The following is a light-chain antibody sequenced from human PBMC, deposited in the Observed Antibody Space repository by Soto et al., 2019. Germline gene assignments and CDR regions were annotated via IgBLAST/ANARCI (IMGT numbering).Light chain of an antibody. V-gene: IGKV1-6*01. CDR1: QDIRTE. CDR3: LQDYSYPRT. CDR2: ATS. Sequence: ASQMTQAPSSLSASVGDRVTITCRASQDIRTELGWYQQKPGNAPKLLIYATSILQSGVPSRFSGIGSGTDFTLTISSLQPEDFATYYCLQDYSYPRTFGQGTKVDIK. J-gene: IGKJ1*01.